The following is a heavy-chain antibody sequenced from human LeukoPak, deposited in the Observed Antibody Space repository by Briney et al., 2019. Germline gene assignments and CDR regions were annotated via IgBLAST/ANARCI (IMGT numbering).Heavy chain of an antibody. Sequence: SQTLSLTCTVSGDSISSGGYYWTWIRQHPGKGLEWIGYIYYSGLTYYNPSLKSRVTISVDTSKNQFSLKLSSVTAADTAVYYCARHREGTSDLFDLWGLGTLVTVSS. CDR2: IYYSGLT. V-gene: IGHV4-31*03. CDR3: ARHREGTSDLFDL. J-gene: IGHJ2*01. CDR1: GDSISSGGYY. D-gene: IGHD2-8*02.